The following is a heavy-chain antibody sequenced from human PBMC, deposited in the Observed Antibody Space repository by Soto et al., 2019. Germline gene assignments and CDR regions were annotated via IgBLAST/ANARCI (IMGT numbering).Heavy chain of an antibody. D-gene: IGHD3-10*01. V-gene: IGHV3-30*04. Sequence: QVQLVESGGGVVQPGRSLRLSCAASGFSFSSYAMHWVRQAPGKGLEWVAVISFDGSKTYYADSVKGRFTFSRDNPKNTLSLHINSRRAEDTAVYLCARGRSPAVLTPGSRELDYSGQGTLVIVSS. J-gene: IGHJ4*02. CDR2: ISFDGSKT. CDR3: ARGRSPAVLTPGSRELDY. CDR1: GFSFSSYA.